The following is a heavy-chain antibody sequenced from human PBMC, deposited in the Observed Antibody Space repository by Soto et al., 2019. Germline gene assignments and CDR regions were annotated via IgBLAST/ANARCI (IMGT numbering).Heavy chain of an antibody. J-gene: IGHJ3*02. V-gene: IGHV3-30*18. CDR3: AKTEDGAFDM. CDR2: ISHDGSTK. Sequence: QVQLVESGGGVVQPGRSLRLSCVASGFTFSSYGVHWVRQAPGKGLEWVAVISHDGSTKYYANSVKGRFTISRDNSKSTLYLQMNSLRAEDTAMYYCAKTEDGAFDMWGQGTMVAVSS. D-gene: IGHD2-15*01. CDR1: GFTFSSYG.